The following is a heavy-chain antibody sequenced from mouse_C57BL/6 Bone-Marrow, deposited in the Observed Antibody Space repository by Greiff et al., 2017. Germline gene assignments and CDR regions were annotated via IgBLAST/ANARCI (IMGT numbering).Heavy chain of an antibody. J-gene: IGHJ2*01. CDR2: IDPPSGGT. D-gene: IGHD2-3*01. CDR3: ARGDGYYDFDY. V-gene: IGHV1-72*01. Sequence: QVQLQQPGAELVKPGASVKLSCKASGYTFTSSWMPWVKQRPGRGLEWIGRIDPPSGGTKYHEKFKSKATLTVDKPSSTAYMQLSSLTSEDSAVYYCARGDGYYDFDYWGQGTTLTGSS. CDR1: GYTFTSSW.